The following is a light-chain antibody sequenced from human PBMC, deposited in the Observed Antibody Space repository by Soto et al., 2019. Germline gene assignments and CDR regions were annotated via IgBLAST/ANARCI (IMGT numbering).Light chain of an antibody. Sequence: QSALTQPPSASGSPGQSVTISCTGTFNDVGGYNYVSWYQQHPGKAPKLVIYAVSNRPSGVSSRFSGSKSGNTASLTMSGLQAEDEATYYCSSYTTSSTLLIFGGGTKLTVL. CDR1: FNDVGGYNY. V-gene: IGLV2-14*01. J-gene: IGLJ2*01. CDR2: AVS. CDR3: SSYTTSSTLLI.